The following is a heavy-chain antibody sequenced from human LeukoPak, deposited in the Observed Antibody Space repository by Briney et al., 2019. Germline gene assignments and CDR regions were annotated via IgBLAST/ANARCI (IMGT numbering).Heavy chain of an antibody. Sequence: TGGSLRLSCAASGFTFSNYLMDWVRQAPGKGLEWISNIRSGSSAVFYADSVRGRFTISRDDAKNSLYLQMNSLRAEDTALYHCARNNGMDVWGQGTTVIVSS. CDR2: IRSGSSAV. V-gene: IGHV3-48*01. CDR1: GFTFSNYL. CDR3: ARNNGMDV. J-gene: IGHJ6*02.